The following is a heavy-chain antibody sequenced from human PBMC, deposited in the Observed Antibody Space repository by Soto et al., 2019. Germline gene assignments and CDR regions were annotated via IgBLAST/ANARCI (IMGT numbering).Heavy chain of an antibody. CDR2: IYHSGST. Sequence: PSETLSLTCAVSGYSISSGYYWGWIRQPPGKGLEWIGSIYHSGSTYYNPSLKSRVTISVDTSKNQFSLKPSSVTAADTAVYYCAAVMTTASFDYWGQGTLVTVSS. CDR1: GYSISSGYY. D-gene: IGHD4-17*01. CDR3: AAVMTTASFDY. J-gene: IGHJ4*02. V-gene: IGHV4-38-2*01.